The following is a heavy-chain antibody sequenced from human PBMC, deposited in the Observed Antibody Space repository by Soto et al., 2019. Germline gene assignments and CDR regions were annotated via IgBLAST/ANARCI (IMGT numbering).Heavy chain of an antibody. J-gene: IGHJ3*02. CDR1: GFPFSSYW. CDR3: ARAEYGEPNHDAFDI. CDR2: IKQDGSEK. Sequence: GGSLRLSCAASGFPFSSYWMSWVRQAPGKGLEWVANIKQDGSEKYYVDTVKGRFTISRDNAKNSLYLQMKSLRAEFIAVYYCARAEYGEPNHDAFDIWGQGTMVTVSS. V-gene: IGHV3-7*04. D-gene: IGHD4-17*01.